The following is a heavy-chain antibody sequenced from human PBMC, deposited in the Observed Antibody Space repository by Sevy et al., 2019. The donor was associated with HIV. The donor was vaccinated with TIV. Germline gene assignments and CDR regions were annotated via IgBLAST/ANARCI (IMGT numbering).Heavy chain of an antibody. CDR1: GFTFSSYS. CDR3: ARDQVGATTDFDY. J-gene: IGHJ4*02. V-gene: IGHV3-21*01. CDR2: ISSSSSYI. D-gene: IGHD1-26*01. Sequence: LSLTCAASGFTFSSYSMNWVRQAPGKGLEWFSSISSSSSYIYYADSVKGRFTISRDNAKNSLYLQMNSLRAEDTAVYYCARDQVGATTDFDYWGQGTLVTVSS.